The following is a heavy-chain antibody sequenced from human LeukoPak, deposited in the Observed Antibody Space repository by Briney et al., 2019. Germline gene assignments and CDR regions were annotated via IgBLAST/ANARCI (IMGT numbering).Heavy chain of an antibody. CDR3: ARDYSGYGYYFDY. J-gene: IGHJ4*02. Sequence: SETLSLTCAVYGGSFSGYYWSWIRQPPGKGLEWIGEINHSGSTNYNPSLKSRVTISVDRSKNQFSLKLSSVTAADTAVYYCARDYSGYGYYFDYWGQGTLVTVSS. D-gene: IGHD5-12*01. CDR1: GGSFSGYY. CDR2: INHSGST. V-gene: IGHV4-34*01.